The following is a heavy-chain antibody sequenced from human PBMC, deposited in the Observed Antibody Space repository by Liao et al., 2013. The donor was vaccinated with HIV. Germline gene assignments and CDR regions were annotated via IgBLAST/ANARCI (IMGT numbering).Heavy chain of an antibody. J-gene: IGHJ6*03. V-gene: IGHV4-39*07. CDR2: IYYSGTT. CDR3: ARVGMTTITGYYYYIDV. CDR1: GGPISGKTYH. D-gene: IGHD2-21*02. Sequence: QLQLQASGPGLVKPSETLSLACTVSGGPISGKTYHWGWIRQPPGKGLEWIGSIYYSGTTYYNPSLRSRVTISIDTSNNHFSLRLNSVTAADTAVYFCARVGMTTITGYYYYIDVWGKGTTVTVSS.